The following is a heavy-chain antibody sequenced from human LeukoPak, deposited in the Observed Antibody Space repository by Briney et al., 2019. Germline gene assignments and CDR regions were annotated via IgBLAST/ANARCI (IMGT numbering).Heavy chain of an antibody. CDR3: AGTRTLTIDDY. Sequence: GGSLRLSCAASGLTFSSYAMSWVRQAPGKGLEWVSAISGSGGSTYYADSVKGRFTISRDNSKNTLYLQMNSLRAEDTAVYYCAGTRTLTIDDYWGQGTLVTVSS. V-gene: IGHV3-23*01. CDR2: ISGSGGST. CDR1: GLTFSSYA. J-gene: IGHJ4*02. D-gene: IGHD1/OR15-1a*01.